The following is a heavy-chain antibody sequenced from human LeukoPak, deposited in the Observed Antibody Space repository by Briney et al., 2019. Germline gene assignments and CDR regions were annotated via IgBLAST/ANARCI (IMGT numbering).Heavy chain of an antibody. CDR3: ARETNSSSWRALGY. CDR2: IYASDST. Sequence: SETLSFTCTVSGGSISSYYWSWIRQPAGKGLEWIGRIYASDSTNYNPSLKSRVTMSVDTSKNQFSLKLNSVTAADTAVYYCARETNSSSWRALGYWGQGTLVTVSS. D-gene: IGHD6-13*01. V-gene: IGHV4-4*07. CDR1: GGSISSYY. J-gene: IGHJ4*02.